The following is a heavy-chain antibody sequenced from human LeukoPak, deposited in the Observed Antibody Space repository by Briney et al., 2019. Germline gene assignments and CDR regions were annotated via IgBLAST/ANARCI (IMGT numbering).Heavy chain of an antibody. D-gene: IGHD4-23*01. Sequence: GGSLRLSCAASGFTFSSYAMHWVRQAPGKGLEWVAVISYDGSNKYYADSVKGRFTISRDNAKKSLYLQMNSLRAEDTAVYYCARDGDTVLTRGYYYYMDVWGKGTTVTVSS. CDR3: ARDGDTVLTRGYYYYMDV. CDR2: ISYDGSNK. J-gene: IGHJ6*03. V-gene: IGHV3-30*04. CDR1: GFTFSSYA.